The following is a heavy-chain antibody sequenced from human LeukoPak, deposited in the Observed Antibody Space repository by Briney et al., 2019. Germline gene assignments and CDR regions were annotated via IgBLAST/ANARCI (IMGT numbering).Heavy chain of an antibody. V-gene: IGHV1-3*02. D-gene: IGHD2-2*01. J-gene: IGHJ6*02. CDR3: ARGGSYAMDV. CDR2: TNGGNGNA. CDR1: GYTFTSYA. Sequence: GASVKVSCKASGYTFTSYAIHWVRQAPGQRLEWMGWTNGGNGNAKYSQEFQGRVTITRDTSANTAYMELSSLRSEDMALYYCARGGSYAMDVWGQGTTVTVAS.